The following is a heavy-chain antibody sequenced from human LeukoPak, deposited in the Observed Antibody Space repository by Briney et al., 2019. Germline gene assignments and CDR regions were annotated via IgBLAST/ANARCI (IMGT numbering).Heavy chain of an antibody. D-gene: IGHD3-10*01. CDR3: ARVGSGSFDY. CDR1: GGSFSGYY. CDR2: IYYSGNT. V-gene: IGHV4-59*01. Sequence: SETLSLTCAVYGGSFSGYYWSWIRQPPGKGLEWIGYIYYSGNTDCNPSLKSRVTISIDTSKNQFSLKLTSVTAADTAVYYCARVGSGSFDYWGQGTLVTVPS. J-gene: IGHJ4*02.